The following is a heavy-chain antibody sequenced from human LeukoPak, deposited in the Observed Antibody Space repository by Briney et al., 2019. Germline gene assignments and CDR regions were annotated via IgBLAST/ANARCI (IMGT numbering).Heavy chain of an antibody. CDR1: GGSISSYY. CDR3: ARCVTTDYYYYMDV. V-gene: IGHV4-59*01. D-gene: IGHD4-11*01. J-gene: IGHJ6*03. Sequence: PSETLSLTCTVSGGSISSYYWSWIRQPPGKGLEWIGYIYYSGSTNYNPSLKSRVTISVDTSKNQFSLKLSSVTAADTALYYCARCVTTDYYYYMDVWGKGTTVTVSS. CDR2: IYYSGST.